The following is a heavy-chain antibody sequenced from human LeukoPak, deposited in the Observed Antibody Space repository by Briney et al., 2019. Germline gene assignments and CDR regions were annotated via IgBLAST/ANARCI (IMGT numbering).Heavy chain of an antibody. CDR3: ARHLCSSTSCSHFDY. D-gene: IGHD2-2*01. Sequence: PSETLSLTCTVSGGSISSYYWSWIRQPPGKGLEWIGYIYYSGSTYYNPSLKSRVTISVDTSKNQFSLKLSSVTAADTAVYYCARHLCSSTSCSHFDYWGQGTLVTVFS. V-gene: IGHV4-59*08. J-gene: IGHJ4*02. CDR1: GGSISSYY. CDR2: IYYSGST.